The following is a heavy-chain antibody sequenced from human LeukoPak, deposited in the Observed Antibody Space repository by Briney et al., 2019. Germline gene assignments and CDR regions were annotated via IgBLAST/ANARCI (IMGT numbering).Heavy chain of an antibody. CDR1: GYSFTSYA. Sequence: ASVKVSCKASGYSFTSYAMNWVRQAPGQGLEWMGWINPNSGGTNYAQKFQGRVTMTRDTSISTAYMELSRLRSDDTAVYYCARGITGIYYYYYMDVWGKGTTVTVSS. CDR3: ARGITGIYYYYYMDV. CDR2: INPNSGGT. D-gene: IGHD1-20*01. J-gene: IGHJ6*03. V-gene: IGHV1-2*02.